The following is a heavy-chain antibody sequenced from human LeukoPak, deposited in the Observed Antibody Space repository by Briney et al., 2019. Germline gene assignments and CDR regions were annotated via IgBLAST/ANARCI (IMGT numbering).Heavy chain of an antibody. Sequence: GGTLRLSCTASGFTFKNYWMAWVRQAPGKGLEWVANINQDGSEKYYVDSVRGRFTISRDNAKNSLYLQMNSLRAEDTAIYFCPSLSVALLPLATFDLRGQGTL. V-gene: IGHV3-7*01. CDR1: GFTFKNYW. D-gene: IGHD3-22*01. J-gene: IGHJ4*02. CDR2: INQDGSEK. CDR3: PSLSVALLPLATFDL.